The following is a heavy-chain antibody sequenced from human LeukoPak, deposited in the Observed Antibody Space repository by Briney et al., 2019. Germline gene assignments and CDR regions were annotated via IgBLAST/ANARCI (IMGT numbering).Heavy chain of an antibody. CDR2: VYSGGST. D-gene: IGHD4-17*01. CDR1: GFTVSSNY. V-gene: IGHV3-53*01. J-gene: IGHJ3*02. Sequence: GGSLRLSCAASGFTVSSNYMSWVRQAPGKGLEWVSLVYSGGSTYYAASVKGRFTVSRDNSKNTLYVQMNSLRAEDTAMYYCARAQGLRRPLDMCGQGTMVTVSS. CDR3: ARAQGLRRPLDM.